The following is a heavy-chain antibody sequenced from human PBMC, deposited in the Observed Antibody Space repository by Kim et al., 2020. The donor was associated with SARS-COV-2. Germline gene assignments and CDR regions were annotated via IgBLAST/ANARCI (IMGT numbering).Heavy chain of an antibody. Sequence: SETLSLTCTVSGGSVSSGSYYWSWIRQPPGKGLEWIGYIYYSGSTNYNPSLKCRVTISVDTSKNQFSLKLSSVTAADTAVYYCAHEPYSSHAFDIWGQGT. D-gene: IGHD5-18*01. CDR1: GGSVSSGSYY. J-gene: IGHJ3*02. V-gene: IGHV4-61*01. CDR3: AHEPYSSHAFDI. CDR2: IYYSGST.